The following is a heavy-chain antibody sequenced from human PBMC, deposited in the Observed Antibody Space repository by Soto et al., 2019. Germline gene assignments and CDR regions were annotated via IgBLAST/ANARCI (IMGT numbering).Heavy chain of an antibody. Sequence: GGSLRLSCAASGFTSSSYAMSWVRQAPGRGLEWVPAISGGGGSTYYADSVKGRFTISRDNSKNTLYLQMNSLRAEDTAIYYCAKGNSAYDSYGEFVWGQGTLVTVSS. CDR3: AKGNSAYDSYGEFV. J-gene: IGHJ4*02. D-gene: IGHD5-12*01. V-gene: IGHV3-23*01. CDR1: GFTSSSYA. CDR2: ISGGGGST.